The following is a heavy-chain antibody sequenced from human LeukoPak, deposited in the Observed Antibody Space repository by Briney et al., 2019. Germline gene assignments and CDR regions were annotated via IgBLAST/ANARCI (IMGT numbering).Heavy chain of an antibody. Sequence: PSETLSLTCTVSGGSINSGTYYWTWIRQPAGKGLEWIGRIYTSGSTSYNPSLKSRVTISVDTSKNQFSLKLTSVTAADTAVYYCARGTGSTREFDYWGQGTLVTVSS. CDR2: IYTSGST. CDR3: ARGTGSTREFDY. CDR1: GGSINSGTYY. J-gene: IGHJ4*02. V-gene: IGHV4-61*02. D-gene: IGHD2-2*01.